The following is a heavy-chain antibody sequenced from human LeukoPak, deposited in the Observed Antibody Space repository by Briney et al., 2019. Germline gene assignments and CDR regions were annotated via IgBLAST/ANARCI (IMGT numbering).Heavy chain of an antibody. D-gene: IGHD6-13*01. V-gene: IGHV3-30*18. Sequence: GGSLRLSCAASGFTFSNYGMHWVRQAPGKGLEWVAVISYDGSNKYYADSVKGRFTISRDNSKNTLYLQMNSLRAEDTAVYYCAKAPIAAAGTGWFDPWGQGTLVTVSS. CDR3: AKAPIAAAGTGWFDP. CDR2: ISYDGSNK. CDR1: GFTFSNYG. J-gene: IGHJ5*02.